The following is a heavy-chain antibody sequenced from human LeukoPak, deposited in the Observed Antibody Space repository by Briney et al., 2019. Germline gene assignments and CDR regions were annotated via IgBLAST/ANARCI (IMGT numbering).Heavy chain of an antibody. CDR1: GYTFTSYD. CDR2: VNPNSGNT. CDR3: ARDYGGNSGWFDP. V-gene: IGHV1-8*01. D-gene: IGHD2-21*01. Sequence: ASVKVSCKASGYTFTSYDLNWVRQATGQGPEWIGWVNPNSGNTGYAQKFQGRVTLTRSTSISTAYMELRSLTSEDTAVYYCARDYGGNSGWFDPWGQGTLVTVSS. J-gene: IGHJ5*02.